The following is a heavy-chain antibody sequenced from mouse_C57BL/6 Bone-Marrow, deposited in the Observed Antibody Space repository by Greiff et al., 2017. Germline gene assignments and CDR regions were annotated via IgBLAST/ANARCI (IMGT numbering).Heavy chain of an antibody. Sequence: VQLQQSGAELVRPGASVKLSCTASGFNIKDDYMHWVKQRPEQGLEWIGRIAPENGDTEYASKFPGTATITADTSSNTDYLQLSSRTAEDTAVYYCTRDAQYGVHFDDWGQGTTLTGAS. V-gene: IGHV14-4*01. CDR2: IAPENGDT. CDR1: GFNIKDDY. D-gene: IGHD1-1*02. CDR3: TRDAQYGVHFDD. J-gene: IGHJ2*01.